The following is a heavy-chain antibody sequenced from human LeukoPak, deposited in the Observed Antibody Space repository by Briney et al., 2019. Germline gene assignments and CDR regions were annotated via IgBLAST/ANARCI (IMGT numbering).Heavy chain of an antibody. CDR3: AKGVRITMVRGAFDI. J-gene: IGHJ3*02. CDR2: INWNGGST. CDR1: GFTFDDYG. V-gene: IGHV3-20*04. Sequence: GGSLRLSCAASGFTFDDYGMSWVRQAPGKGLEWVSGINWNGGSTGYADSVKGRFTISRDNAKNSLYLQMNSLRAEDTALYYCAKGVRITMVRGAFDIWGQGTMVTVSS. D-gene: IGHD3-10*01.